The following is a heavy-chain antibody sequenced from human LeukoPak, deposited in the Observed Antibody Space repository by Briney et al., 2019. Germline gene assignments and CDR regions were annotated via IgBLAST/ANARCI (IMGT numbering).Heavy chain of an antibody. J-gene: IGHJ4*02. CDR3: VGGYSYGSLDY. Sequence: PSETLSLTCTVSGGSISSYYWSWIRQPPGKGLEWIGYIYYSGSTNYNPSLKSRVTISVDTSKNQFSLKLSSVTAADTAVYYCVGGYSYGSLDYWGQGTLVTVSS. V-gene: IGHV4-59*01. CDR2: IYYSGST. CDR1: GGSISSYY. D-gene: IGHD5-18*01.